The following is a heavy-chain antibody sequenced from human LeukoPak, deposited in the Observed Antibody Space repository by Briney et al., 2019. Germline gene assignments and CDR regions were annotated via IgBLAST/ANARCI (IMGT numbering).Heavy chain of an antibody. CDR2: INPNSGGT. CDR3: ARDRSITGTTVPFDY. V-gene: IGHV1-2*02. Sequence: ASVKVSCKASGYTFTGYYMHWVRQAPGQGLEWMEWINPNSGGTNYAQKFQGRVTMTRDTSISTAYMELSRLRSDDTAVYYCARDRSITGTTVPFDYWGQGTLVTVSS. CDR1: GYTFTGYY. J-gene: IGHJ4*02. D-gene: IGHD1/OR15-1a*01.